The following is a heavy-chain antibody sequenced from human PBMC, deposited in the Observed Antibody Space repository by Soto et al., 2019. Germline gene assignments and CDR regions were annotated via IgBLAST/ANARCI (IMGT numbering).Heavy chain of an antibody. V-gene: IGHV1-46*03. J-gene: IGHJ4*02. D-gene: IGHD6-13*01. CDR3: ARDSSSSWYSLQYLNYFDY. CDR1: GYTFTSYY. Sequence: ASVKVSCKASGYTFTSYYMHWVRQAPGQGLEWMGIINPSGGSTSYAQKFQGRVTMTRDTSTSTVYMELSSLRSEDTAVYYCARDSSSSWYSLQYLNYFDYWGQGTLVTVSS. CDR2: INPSGGST.